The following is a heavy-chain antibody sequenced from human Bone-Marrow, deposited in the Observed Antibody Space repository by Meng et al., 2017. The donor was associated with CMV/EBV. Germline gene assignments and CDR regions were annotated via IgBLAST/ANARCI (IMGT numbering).Heavy chain of an antibody. CDR2: INNDGSST. CDR1: GFTFSNYW. CDR3: ASSVMDV. V-gene: IGHV3-74*01. Sequence: GGSLRLSCAASGFTFSNYWMHWVRQAPGKGLVWVSHINNDGSSTNYADSVKGRFTISRDNAKNTLYLQMNSLRAEDTAVYYCASSVMDVWGQGTTVTVSS. J-gene: IGHJ6*02.